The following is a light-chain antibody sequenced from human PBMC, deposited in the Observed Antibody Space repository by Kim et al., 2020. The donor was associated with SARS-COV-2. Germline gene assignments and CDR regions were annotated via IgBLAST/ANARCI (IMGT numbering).Light chain of an antibody. V-gene: IGKV1-5*03. CDR1: QGINSW. CDR3: QQYNSYSGT. CDR2: KAS. J-gene: IGKJ1*01. Sequence: ATVGDRVTITCRASQGINSWLAWYQQKPGKAPKLLMYKASSLESGVPSRFRGSGSGTEFTLTISSLQPDDFATYYCQQYNSYSGTFGEGTKVDIK.